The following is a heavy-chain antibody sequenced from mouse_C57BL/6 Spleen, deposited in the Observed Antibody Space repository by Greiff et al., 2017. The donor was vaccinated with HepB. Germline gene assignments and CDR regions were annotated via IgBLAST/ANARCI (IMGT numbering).Heavy chain of an antibody. Sequence: QVQLQQPGAELVKPGASVKLSCKASGYTFTSYWMHWVKQRPGRGLEWIGRIDPYSGGTKYNEKFKSKATLTVDKTSSTAYMQLSSLTSEDSAVYDYAFSGYCGSSAYAMDDWGQGTTVTVSS. CDR2: IDPYSGGT. D-gene: IGHD1-1*01. J-gene: IGHJ4*01. CDR1: GYTFTSYW. CDR3: AFSGYCGSSAYAMDD. V-gene: IGHV1-72*01.